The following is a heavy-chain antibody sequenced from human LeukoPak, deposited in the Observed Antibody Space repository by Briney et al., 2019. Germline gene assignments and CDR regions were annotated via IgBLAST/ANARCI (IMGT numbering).Heavy chain of an antibody. J-gene: IGHJ5*02. CDR1: GYTFTSYD. D-gene: IGHD2-2*01. CDR3: ARGRRYRSSTSCPQNWFDP. Sequence: ASVKVSCKASGYTFTSYDINWVRQATGHGLEWMGWMNPNSGNTGYAQKFQGRVTMTRNTSISTAYMELSSLRSEDTAVYYCARGRRYRSSTSCPQNWFDPWGQGTLVTVSS. V-gene: IGHV1-8*01. CDR2: MNPNSGNT.